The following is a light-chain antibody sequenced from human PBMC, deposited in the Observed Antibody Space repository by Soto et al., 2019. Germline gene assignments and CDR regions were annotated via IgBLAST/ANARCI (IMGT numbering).Light chain of an antibody. CDR3: SSYTSSSTL. Sequence: QSVLTQPASVSGSPGQSTTISCTGTSSDVAGYNYVSWYQQHPGKAPKLMIYAVTDRPSGVSSRFSGSKSGNTASLTISGLQAEDEADYYCSSYTSSSTLFGTGTKLTVL. CDR1: SSDVAGYNY. V-gene: IGLV2-14*01. J-gene: IGLJ1*01. CDR2: AVT.